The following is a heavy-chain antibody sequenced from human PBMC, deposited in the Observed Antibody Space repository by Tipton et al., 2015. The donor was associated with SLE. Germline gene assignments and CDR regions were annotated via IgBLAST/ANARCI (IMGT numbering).Heavy chain of an antibody. CDR3: ARVRNNGDYVGAFDI. CDR1: GGSISSYY. CDR2: IYTSGSP. D-gene: IGHD4-17*01. J-gene: IGHJ3*02. V-gene: IGHV4-4*08. Sequence: TLSLTCTVSGGSISSYYWSWFRQPPGKGMEWIGYIYTSGSPIYNPSLKSRVNITVDTSKNQVSLKLSSVTAADTAVYYCARVRNNGDYVGAFDIWGQGTMVTVSS.